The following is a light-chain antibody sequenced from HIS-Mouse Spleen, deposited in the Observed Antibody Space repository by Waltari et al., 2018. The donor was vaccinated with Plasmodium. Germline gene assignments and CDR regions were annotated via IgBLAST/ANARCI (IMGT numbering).Light chain of an antibody. Sequence: EIVLTPPPGTLSLSPGERSTLSCRVSQSVSSIYLAWYQQKPGQAPTLLIYGASSMATGIPYRFSGSGSGTDFTLTISRLEPEDFAVYYCQQYGSSPYTFGQGTKLEIK. J-gene: IGKJ2*01. V-gene: IGKV3-20*01. CDR3: QQYGSSPYT. CDR1: QSVSSIY. CDR2: GAS.